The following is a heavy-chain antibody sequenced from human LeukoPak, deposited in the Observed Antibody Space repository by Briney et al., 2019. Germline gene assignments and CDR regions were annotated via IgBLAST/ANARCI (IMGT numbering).Heavy chain of an antibody. CDR2: ISYDGSNK. CDR1: GFTFSSYA. D-gene: IGHD6-19*01. Sequence: QTGGSLRLSCTASGFTFSSYAMHWVRQAPGKGLEWVAVISYDGSNKYYADSVKGRFTISRDNSKNTLYLQMNSLRAEDTALYYCARGIYSSGWYWMIAKDSPYYFDYWGQGTLVTVSS. V-gene: IGHV3-30*04. CDR3: ARGIYSSGWYWMIAKDSPYYFDY. J-gene: IGHJ4*02.